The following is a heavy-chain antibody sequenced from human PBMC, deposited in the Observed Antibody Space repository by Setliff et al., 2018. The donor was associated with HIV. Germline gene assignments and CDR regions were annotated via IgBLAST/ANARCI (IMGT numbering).Heavy chain of an antibody. CDR3: ARDGRSGIVAGGTSYYFFYMDV. J-gene: IGHJ6*03. CDR1: GYFISSGYY. D-gene: IGHD3-10*01. CDR2: ISGSGDSI. Sequence: LSLTCAVSGYFISSGYYWGWIRQPPEKGLEWVASISGSGDSIYYAGSVEGRFTISRDSAKHSLFLQMSSLRVEDTAVYFCARDGRSGIVAGGTSYYFFYMDVCGNGTTVTVSS. V-gene: IGHV3-11*04.